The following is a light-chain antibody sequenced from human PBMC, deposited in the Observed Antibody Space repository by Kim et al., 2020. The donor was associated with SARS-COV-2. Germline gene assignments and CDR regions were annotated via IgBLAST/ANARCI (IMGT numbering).Light chain of an antibody. CDR3: QTWGTGQV. J-gene: IGLJ2*01. CDR2: LNSDGSH. Sequence: GASVKLTCTLSSGHSSYAIAWHQQQPEKGPRYLMKLNSDGSHSKGDGIPDRFSGSRSGAERYLTISSLQSEDEADYYCQTWGTGQVFGGGTQLTVL. CDR1: SGHSSYA. V-gene: IGLV4-69*01.